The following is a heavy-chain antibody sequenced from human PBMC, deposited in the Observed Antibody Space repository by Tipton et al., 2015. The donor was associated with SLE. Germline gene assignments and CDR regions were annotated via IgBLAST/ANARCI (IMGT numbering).Heavy chain of an antibody. J-gene: IGHJ3*02. CDR1: GFTFSSYD. CDR2: IGTAGDT. CDR3: ARSVFSGYGDAFDI. V-gene: IGHV3-13*01. D-gene: IGHD5-12*01. Sequence: GSLRLSCAASGFTFSSYDMHWVRQATGKGLEWVSAIGTAGDTYYPGSVKGRFTISRENAKNSLYLQMNSLRAGDTAVYYCARSVFSGYGDAFDIWGQGTMVTVSS.